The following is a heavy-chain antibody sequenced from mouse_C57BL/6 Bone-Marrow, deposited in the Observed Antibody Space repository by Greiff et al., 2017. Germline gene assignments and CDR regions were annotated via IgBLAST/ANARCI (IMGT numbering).Heavy chain of an antibody. CDR3: TRDLNDYDGADY. Sequence: EVQVVESGEGLVKPGGSLKLSCAASGFTFSSYAMSWVRQTPEKRLEWVAYISSGGDYIYYADTVKGRFTISRDNARNTLYLQMSSLKSEDTAMYYCTRDLNDYDGADYWGQGTTLTVSS. CDR2: ISSGGDYI. CDR1: GFTFSSYA. J-gene: IGHJ2*01. V-gene: IGHV5-9-1*02. D-gene: IGHD2-4*01.